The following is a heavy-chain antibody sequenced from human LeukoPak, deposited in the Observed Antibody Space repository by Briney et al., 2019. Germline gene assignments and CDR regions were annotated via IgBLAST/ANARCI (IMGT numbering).Heavy chain of an antibody. CDR1: GFTFSGSV. J-gene: IGHJ4*02. Sequence: GGSLRLSCAASGFTFSGSVMHWVRQASGKGLEWVGRIRSKGNNYATAYAASVKGRFTISRDGAKNTAYLQMNSLKTEDTAMYYCTRGYYDSSGYYRLTGFDYWGQGTLVTVSS. V-gene: IGHV3-73*01. CDR3: TRGYYDSSGYYRLTGFDY. CDR2: IRSKGNNYAT. D-gene: IGHD3-22*01.